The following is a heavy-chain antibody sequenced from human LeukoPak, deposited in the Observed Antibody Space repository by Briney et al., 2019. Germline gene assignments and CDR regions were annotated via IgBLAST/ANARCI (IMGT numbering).Heavy chain of an antibody. D-gene: IGHD3-9*01. Sequence: VGSLRLSCAASGFTFDEYGMSWVRQAPGEGLEWGSGINFVGVSTGYADSVKGRFTISRDNAQNSLYLQMNSLRAEDTALYYCARCVSVLRYFDWLSGDAFHIWPQEPMLRVSS. V-gene: IGHV3-20*04. J-gene: IGHJ3*02. CDR2: INFVGVST. CDR1: GFTFDEYG. CDR3: ARCVSVLRYFDWLSGDAFHI.